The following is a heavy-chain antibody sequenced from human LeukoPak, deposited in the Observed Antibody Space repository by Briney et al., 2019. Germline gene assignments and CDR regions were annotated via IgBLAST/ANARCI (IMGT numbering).Heavy chain of an antibody. V-gene: IGHV3-66*01. CDR3: ARARSAAGTWFAYYYYGMDV. D-gene: IGHD6-13*01. CDR1: GFTVSRNY. CDR2: IYSGGST. Sequence: GGSLTLSCAASGFTVSRNYMSWVRQGPGKGLVWVSVIYSGGSTYYADSVKGRFTISRDNSKTTLYVQMNSLRAEDTAVYYCARARSAAGTWFAYYYYGMDVWGQGTTVTVSS. J-gene: IGHJ6*02.